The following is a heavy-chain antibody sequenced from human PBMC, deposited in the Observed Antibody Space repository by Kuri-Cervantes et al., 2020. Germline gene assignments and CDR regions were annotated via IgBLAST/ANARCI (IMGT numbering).Heavy chain of an antibody. CDR1: GFTFSSFW. D-gene: IGHD3-22*01. V-gene: IGHV3-7*01. J-gene: IGHJ6*03. Sequence: GESLKISCAASGFTFSSFWMTWVRQAPGKGLEWVANINQDGSEKYHVDSVKGRFTISRDNAKDSLYLQMNSLRDEDTAVYYCAKALFDDTVPPGFMDVWGRGTTVTVSS. CDR3: AKALFDDTVPPGFMDV. CDR2: INQDGSEK.